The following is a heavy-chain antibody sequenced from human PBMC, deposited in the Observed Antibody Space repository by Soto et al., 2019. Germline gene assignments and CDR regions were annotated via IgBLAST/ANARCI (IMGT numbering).Heavy chain of an antibody. J-gene: IGHJ3*02. D-gene: IGHD2-21*02. Sequence: SVKVSCKASGGTFSSYAISWVRQAPGQGLEWMGGIIPIFGTANYAQKFQGRVTITADKSTSTAYMELSSLRSEDTAVYYCARFCGDGGDCYSGDAFDIWGRGTMVTVSS. V-gene: IGHV1-69*06. CDR3: ARFCGDGGDCYSGDAFDI. CDR2: IIPIFGTA. CDR1: GGTFSSYA.